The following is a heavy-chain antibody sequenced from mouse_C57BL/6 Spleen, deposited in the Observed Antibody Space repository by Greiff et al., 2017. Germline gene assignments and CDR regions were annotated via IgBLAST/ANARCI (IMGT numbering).Heavy chain of an antibody. Sequence: EVQLHQSGPELVKPGASVKISCKASGYSFTGYYMNWVKQSPEKSLEWIGEINPSTGGTTYNQKFKAKATLTVDKSSSTAYMQLKSLTSEDSAVYYCARVGGLRRYFDYWGQGTTLTVSS. D-gene: IGHD2-4*01. CDR2: INPSTGGT. V-gene: IGHV1-42*01. J-gene: IGHJ2*01. CDR1: GYSFTGYY. CDR3: ARVGGLRRYFDY.